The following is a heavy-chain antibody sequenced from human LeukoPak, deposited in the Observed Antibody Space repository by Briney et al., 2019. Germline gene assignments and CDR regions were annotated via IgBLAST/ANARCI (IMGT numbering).Heavy chain of an antibody. CDR3: ARRDYYGSGSYYKFDY. J-gene: IGHJ4*02. D-gene: IGHD3-10*01. V-gene: IGHV4-39*07. Sequence: PSETLSLTCTVSGDSISNTYYYWAWIRQPPGKGLEWIGGINYSGPTYYNPSLKSRVTISLDTAKNQFSLKLTSVTAADTAVYYCARRDYYGSGSYYKFDYWGQGTLVTVSS. CDR1: GDSISNTYYY. CDR2: INYSGPT.